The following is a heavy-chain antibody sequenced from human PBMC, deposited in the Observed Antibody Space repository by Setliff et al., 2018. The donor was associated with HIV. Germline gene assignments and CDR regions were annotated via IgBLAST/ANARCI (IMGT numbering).Heavy chain of an antibody. Sequence: PGGSLRLSCAASGFPFSSYGMHWVRQAPGKGLEWVATIWYDGSSTYYADSVKGRFAISRDNSKNALYLQMNSLRAEDTAMYYCARDWNYGDYLFDYWGQGTLVTVS. CDR3: ARDWNYGDYLFDY. CDR1: GFPFSSYG. D-gene: IGHD4-17*01. CDR2: IWYDGSST. J-gene: IGHJ4*02. V-gene: IGHV3-33*01.